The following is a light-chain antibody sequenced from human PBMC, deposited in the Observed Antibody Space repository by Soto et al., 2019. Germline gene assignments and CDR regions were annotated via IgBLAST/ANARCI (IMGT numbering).Light chain of an antibody. CDR1: QSVTSSY. CDR3: QQYGSSPRT. CDR2: GAS. Sequence: EIVLTQSPGTLSLSPGERATLSCRASQSVTSSYLAWYQQKPGQAPRLLIYGASSRATGIPDRFSGSGSGTDFTLTINRLKPEDFAVYYCQQYGSSPRTFGQVTKLEIK. V-gene: IGKV3-20*01. J-gene: IGKJ2*01.